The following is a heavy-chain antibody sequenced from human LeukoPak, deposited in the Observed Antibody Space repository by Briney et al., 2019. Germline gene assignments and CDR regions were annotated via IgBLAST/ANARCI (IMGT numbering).Heavy chain of an antibody. Sequence: SETLSLTCTVSGGSISSSSYYWGWIRQPPGKGLEWIGSIYYSGSTCYNPSLKSRVTISVDTSKNQFSLKLSSVTAADTAIYYCARMPTGGAFDIWGQGTTVTVSS. D-gene: IGHD4-17*01. CDR3: ARMPTGGAFDI. V-gene: IGHV4-39*01. CDR1: GGSISSSSYY. J-gene: IGHJ3*02. CDR2: IYYSGST.